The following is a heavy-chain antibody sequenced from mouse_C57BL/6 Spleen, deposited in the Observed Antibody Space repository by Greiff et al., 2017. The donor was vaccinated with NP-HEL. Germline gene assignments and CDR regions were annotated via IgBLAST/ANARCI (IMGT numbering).Heavy chain of an antibody. CDR1: GFTFSSYA. D-gene: IGHD1-1*01. CDR2: ISDGGSYT. CDR3: ARAGYYGSSYRAFDY. J-gene: IGHJ2*01. V-gene: IGHV5-4*03. Sequence: EVMLVESGGGLVKPGGSLKLSCAASGFTFSSYAMSWVRQTPEKRLEWVATISDGGSYTYYPDNVKGRFTISRDNAKNNLYLQMSHLKSEDTAMYYCARAGYYGSSYRAFDYWGQGTTLTVSS.